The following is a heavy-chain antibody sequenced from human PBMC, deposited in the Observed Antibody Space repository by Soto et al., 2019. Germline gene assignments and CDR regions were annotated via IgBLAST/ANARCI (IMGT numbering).Heavy chain of an antibody. CDR3: AKAXXXILTGYPLPLYGMDV. D-gene: IGHD3-9*01. CDR1: GFTFSNYA. CDR2: ISVSGTTT. V-gene: IGHV3-23*01. Sequence: EVQLLESGGGLVQPGGSLKLSCADSGFTFSNYAMNWVRQAPGKGLEWVSSISVSGTTTYYADSVEGRFTISRDNSKSTLYLQMNSLRAEDTALYYXAKAXXXILTGYPLPLYGMDVWGQGTTVTVSS. J-gene: IGHJ6*02.